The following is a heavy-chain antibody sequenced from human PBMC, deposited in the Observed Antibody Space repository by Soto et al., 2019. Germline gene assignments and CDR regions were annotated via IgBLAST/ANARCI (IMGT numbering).Heavy chain of an antibody. V-gene: IGHV3-33*01. CDR3: ARDGITMVRGAAAGYGMDV. D-gene: IGHD3-10*01. J-gene: IGHJ6*02. CDR2: IWYDGSNK. CDR1: GFTFSSYG. Sequence: PGGSLRLSCAASGFTFSSYGMHWVRQAPGKRLNWVAVIWYDGSNKYYADSVKGRFTISRDNSKNTLYLQMNSLRAEDTAVYYCARDGITMVRGAAAGYGMDVWGQGTTVTVSS.